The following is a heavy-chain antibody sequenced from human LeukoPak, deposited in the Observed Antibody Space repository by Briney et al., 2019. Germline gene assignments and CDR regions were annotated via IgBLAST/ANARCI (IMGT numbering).Heavy chain of an antibody. Sequence: GGSLRLSCAASEFTFSTYSMHWVRQAPGKGLEWVAVISHDGNNIYYPDSVKGRFTISRDNSKNTLYLQMNSLRPEDTAVYYCARDIAVGSGCYGYWGQGTLVTVSS. V-gene: IGHV3-30*04. CDR1: EFTFSTYS. CDR3: ARDIAVGSGCYGY. CDR2: ISHDGNNI. D-gene: IGHD6-19*01. J-gene: IGHJ4*02.